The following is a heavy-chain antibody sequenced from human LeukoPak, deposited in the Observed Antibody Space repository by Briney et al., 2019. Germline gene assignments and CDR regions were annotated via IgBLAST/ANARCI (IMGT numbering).Heavy chain of an antibody. CDR1: GGTFSSYA. Sequence: GASVKVSCKASGGTFSSYAISWVRQAPGQGLEWMGRIIPILGIANYAQKFQGRVTITADKSTSTAYMELSSLRSEDTAVYYCAREGVGATSDYWGQGTLVTVSS. V-gene: IGHV1-69*04. J-gene: IGHJ4*02. D-gene: IGHD1-26*01. CDR2: IIPILGIA. CDR3: AREGVGATSDY.